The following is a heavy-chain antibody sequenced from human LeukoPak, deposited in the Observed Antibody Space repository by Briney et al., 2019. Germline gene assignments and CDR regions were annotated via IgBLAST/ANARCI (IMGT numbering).Heavy chain of an antibody. J-gene: IGHJ3*01. CDR3: VKEVAWGAGAYDV. CDR1: GFTFSDYV. CDR2: IWYDGSKK. V-gene: IGHV3-33*06. D-gene: IGHD7-27*01. Sequence: GGSLRLSCAASGFTFSDYVMHWVRQAPGKGLEWVAVIWYDGSKKDYAESVKGRFTISRDNSKNTVYLYMNSLRMEDTAVYYCVKEVAWGAGAYDVWGQGTMVTVAS.